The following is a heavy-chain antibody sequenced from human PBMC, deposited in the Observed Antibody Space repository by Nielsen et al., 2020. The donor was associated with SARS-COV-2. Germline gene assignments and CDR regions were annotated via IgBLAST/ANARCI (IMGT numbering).Heavy chain of an antibody. D-gene: IGHD3-10*01. V-gene: IGHV4-34*01. CDR1: GGSFSDNF. CDR2: INQSGTT. Sequence: SETLSLTCALSGGSFSDNFWSWIRQPPGKGLEWIGEINQSGTTNYNPSLKSRVTISIDTSKNHFSLKLRSVTAADTAVYYCARVRGHYYGSGSYERPFEYWGQGTPVNVSS. J-gene: IGHJ4*02. CDR3: ARVRGHYYGSGSYERPFEY.